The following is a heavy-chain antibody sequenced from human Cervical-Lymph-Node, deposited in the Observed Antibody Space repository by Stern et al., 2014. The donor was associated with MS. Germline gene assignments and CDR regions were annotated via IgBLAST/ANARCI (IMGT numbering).Heavy chain of an antibody. Sequence: VQLVEFGGGVVQPGRSLRGSCATAGFTFTSYAMNWVRQAPGKGLEWVAVISYDGNTKYYADSVKGRFTISRDNSKNTLYLQMSSLRAEDTAVYYCVRERSSRGFDYWGQGSLVTVSS. J-gene: IGHJ4*02. CDR3: VRERSSRGFDY. CDR2: ISYDGNTK. D-gene: IGHD5/OR15-5a*01. V-gene: IGHV3-30-3*01. CDR1: GFTFTSYA.